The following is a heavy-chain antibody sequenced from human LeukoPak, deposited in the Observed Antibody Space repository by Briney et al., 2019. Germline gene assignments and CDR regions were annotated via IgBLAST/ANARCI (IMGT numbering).Heavy chain of an antibody. CDR1: GGSISSYY. CDR2: IYYSGST. Sequence: SETLSLTCTVSGGSISSYYWSWIRQPPGKGLEWIGYIYYSGSTNYNPSLKSRVTISVDTSKNQFSLKLSSVTAADTAVYYCARGTAVAGTLLRSPIDYWGQGTLVTVSS. V-gene: IGHV4-59*08. J-gene: IGHJ4*02. CDR3: ARGTAVAGTLLRSPIDY. D-gene: IGHD6-19*01.